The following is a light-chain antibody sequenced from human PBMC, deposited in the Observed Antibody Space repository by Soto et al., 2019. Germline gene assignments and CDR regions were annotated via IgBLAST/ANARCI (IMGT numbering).Light chain of an antibody. V-gene: IGLV2-8*01. CDR3: SSYAGSNTVV. J-gene: IGLJ2*01. Sequence: QSALTQPPSASGSPGQSVTISCTGTSSDVGGYNYVSWYQQHPGKAPKLMIYEVSKRPSGVPDCFSGYKSGNTASRTVSGLQAEDEADYYCSSYAGSNTVVLGGSTKLTVL. CDR1: SSDVGGYNY. CDR2: EVS.